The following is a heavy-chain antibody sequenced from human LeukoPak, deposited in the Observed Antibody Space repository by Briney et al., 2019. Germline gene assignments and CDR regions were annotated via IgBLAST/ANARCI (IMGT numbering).Heavy chain of an antibody. D-gene: IGHD6-6*01. CDR3: AKDRNIAARPIFDS. Sequence: GGSLRLSCAASGFTFSTYAMSWVRQAPGKGLEWVSVISDSGGITYFADSVKGRFSISRDNSKNTLWLQMASLRAEDTAVYYCAKDRNIAARPIFDSWGQGTLVTVSS. V-gene: IGHV3-23*01. CDR2: ISDSGGIT. J-gene: IGHJ4*02. CDR1: GFTFSTYA.